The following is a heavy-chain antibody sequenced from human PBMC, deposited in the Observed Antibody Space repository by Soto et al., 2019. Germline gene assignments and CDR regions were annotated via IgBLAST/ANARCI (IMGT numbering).Heavy chain of an antibody. J-gene: IGHJ4*02. CDR3: ADGAASASRGWVFVY. CDR2: ISYDGSNK. Sequence: QVQLVESGGGVVQPGRSLRLSCAASGFTFSSYGMHWVRQAPGKGLEGVAVISYDGSNKYYADSVKGRFTISRDNSKNILYLRMSCLRAEDTTVYYCADGAASASRGWVFVYWGQGTLVIVSS. D-gene: IGHD6-19*01. V-gene: IGHV3-30*03. CDR1: GFTFSSYG.